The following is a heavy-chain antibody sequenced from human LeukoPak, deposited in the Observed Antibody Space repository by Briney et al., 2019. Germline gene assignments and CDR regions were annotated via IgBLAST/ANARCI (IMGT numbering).Heavy chain of an antibody. CDR1: GYTLTELS. V-gene: IGHV1-24*01. CDR3: ASWGVGANPDFDY. Sequence: AASVKVSCKVSGYTLTELSMHWVRQAPGKGLEWMGGFDPEDGETIYAQKFQGRVTMTRDMSTSTVYMELSSLRSEDTAVYYCASWGVGANPDFDYWGQGTLVTVSS. CDR2: FDPEDGET. J-gene: IGHJ4*02. D-gene: IGHD1-26*01.